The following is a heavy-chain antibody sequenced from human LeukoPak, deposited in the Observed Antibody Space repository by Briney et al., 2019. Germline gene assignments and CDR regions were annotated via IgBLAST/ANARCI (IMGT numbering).Heavy chain of an antibody. CDR1: GGSINSNNW. CDR2: IYHSGST. Sequence: PSETLSLTCAVSGGSINSNNWWSWVRQPPGKGLEWIGEIYHSGSTNYNPSLKSRVTISVDKSKKQFSLKLSSVTAADTAVYYCARLGVTIPFDSWGQGTLVTVSS. CDR3: ARLGVTIPFDS. V-gene: IGHV4-4*02. J-gene: IGHJ4*02. D-gene: IGHD2-8*01.